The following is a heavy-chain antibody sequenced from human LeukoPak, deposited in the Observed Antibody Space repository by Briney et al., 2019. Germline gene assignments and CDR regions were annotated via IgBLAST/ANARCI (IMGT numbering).Heavy chain of an antibody. Sequence: GGPLSLSCAASGFTFSSYAMSWVRQAPGKGLEWVSAISGSGGSTYYADSVKGRFTISRDNSKNTLYLQMNSLRAEDTAVYYYAKDSEQWLVRPASDYGGQGTLVTVSS. J-gene: IGHJ4*02. D-gene: IGHD6-19*01. CDR2: ISGSGGST. V-gene: IGHV3-23*01. CDR3: AKDSEQWLVRPASDY. CDR1: GFTFSSYA.